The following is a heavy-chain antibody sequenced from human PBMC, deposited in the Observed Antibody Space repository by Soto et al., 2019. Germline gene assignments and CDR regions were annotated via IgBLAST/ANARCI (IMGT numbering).Heavy chain of an antibody. CDR2: IYYSGST. CDR1: GGSISSGDW. CDR3: ARRGCYSIFGSVDY. J-gene: IGHJ4*02. D-gene: IGHD3-22*01. Sequence: QVQLQESGPGLVKPSGTLSLTCAVSGGSISSGDWCWSWVRQSPGKGLVWIVEIYYSGSTTYNPSLKSRVTISADKSENHFSLRLISVTAADTSVYYCARRGCYSIFGSVDYCCKGTLVTVSS. V-gene: IGHV4-4*02.